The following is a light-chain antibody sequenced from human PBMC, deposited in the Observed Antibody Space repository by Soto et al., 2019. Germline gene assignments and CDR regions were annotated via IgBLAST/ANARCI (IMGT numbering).Light chain of an antibody. V-gene: IGLV1-40*01. CDR1: NSNIGSGYG. CDR2: DDH. J-gene: IGLJ3*02. Sequence: QSVLTQPPSVSGAPGQRVTISCTGNNSNIGSGYGLHWYQQVPGMAPKLLIYDDHNRPSGVPDRFSGSSSGTSASLAITGLQAEDEADYYCQSYDSTLSASVFGGGTQLTVL. CDR3: QSYDSTLSASV.